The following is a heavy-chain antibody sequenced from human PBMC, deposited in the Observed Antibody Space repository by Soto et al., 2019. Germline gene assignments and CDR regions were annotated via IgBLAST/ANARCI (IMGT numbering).Heavy chain of an antibody. CDR3: ARGPGYYFDY. V-gene: IGHV3-64*01. Sequence: EVQLVESGGGLVQPGGSLRLSCAASGFTFSSYAMHWVRQAPGKALEYVSAISSNGGSTYYANSVKGRFTISRDNSKYTLYLQMGSLRAEDMAVYYCARGPGYYFDYWGQGTLVTVSS. CDR1: GFTFSSYA. J-gene: IGHJ4*02. CDR2: ISSNGGST.